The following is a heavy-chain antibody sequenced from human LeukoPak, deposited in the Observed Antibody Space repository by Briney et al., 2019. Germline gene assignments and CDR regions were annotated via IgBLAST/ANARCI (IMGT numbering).Heavy chain of an antibody. CDR3: ARDYGDYGNYDAFDI. D-gene: IGHD4-17*01. J-gene: IGHJ3*02. V-gene: IGHV3-21*01. CDR2: ISSSSSYI. CDR1: GFTFSSYS. Sequence: GGSLRLSCAASGFTFSSYSMNWVRQAPGKGLEWVSSISSSSSYIYYADSVKGRFTISRDNAKNSLYLQMNSLRAEDTAVYYCARDYGDYGNYDAFDIWGQGTMVTVSS.